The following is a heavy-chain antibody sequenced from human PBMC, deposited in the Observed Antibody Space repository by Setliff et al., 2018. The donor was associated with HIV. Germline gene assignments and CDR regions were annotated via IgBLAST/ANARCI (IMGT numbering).Heavy chain of an antibody. D-gene: IGHD3-22*01. V-gene: IGHV1-69*05. J-gene: IGHJ4*02. CDR3: ARDYYDSSGYIFFPGLPDY. Sequence: ASVKVSCKASGGTFSSYAISWVRQAPGQGLEWMGGIIPISGTVNYAQKFWGRVTITTHESTSTAYMELSSLRSEDTAVYYCARDYYDSSGYIFFPGLPDYWGQGTLVTVSS. CDR1: GGTFSSYA. CDR2: IIPISGTV.